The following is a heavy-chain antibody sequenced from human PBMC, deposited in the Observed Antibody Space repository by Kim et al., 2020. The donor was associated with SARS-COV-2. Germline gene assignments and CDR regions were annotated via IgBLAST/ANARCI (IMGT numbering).Heavy chain of an antibody. D-gene: IGHD1-1*01. CDR2: T. V-gene: IGHV4-39*01. Sequence: TYYNQSLRSRVTISVDTSKNQFSLKLSSGTAADTAVYYCARQRYSYGMDVWGQGTTVTVSS. J-gene: IGHJ6*02. CDR3: ARQRYSYGMDV.